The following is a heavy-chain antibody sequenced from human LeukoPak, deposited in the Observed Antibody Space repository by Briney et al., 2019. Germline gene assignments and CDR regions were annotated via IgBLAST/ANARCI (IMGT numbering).Heavy chain of an antibody. V-gene: IGHV3-15*01. Sequence: GGSLRLSCAASGFTFSNAWMSWVRQAPGKGLEWVGRIKSKTDGGTTDYAAPVKGRFTISGDDSKNTLYLQMNSLKTEDTAVYYCTTDFVVVTAILDYWGQGTLVTVSS. CDR3: TTDFVVVTAILDY. CDR1: GFTFSNAW. J-gene: IGHJ4*02. CDR2: IKSKTDGGTT. D-gene: IGHD2-21*02.